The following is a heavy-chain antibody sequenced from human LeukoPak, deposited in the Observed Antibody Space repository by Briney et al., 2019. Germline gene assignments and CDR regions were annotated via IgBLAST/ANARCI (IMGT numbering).Heavy chain of an antibody. V-gene: IGHV3-48*03. CDR3: VTGNYRSFYYYYMDV. D-gene: IGHD1-7*01. CDR1: AISFRSYE. CDR2: ITPSCSDV. J-gene: IGHJ6*03. Sequence: GGSLRLSCAASAISFRSYEVNWVRQAPGKGLEWVSFITPSCSDVYYAESVRGRFATSRDNAKDSVFLHMNSLRVEDTAVYYCVTGNYRSFYYYYMDVWGKGTTVTVS.